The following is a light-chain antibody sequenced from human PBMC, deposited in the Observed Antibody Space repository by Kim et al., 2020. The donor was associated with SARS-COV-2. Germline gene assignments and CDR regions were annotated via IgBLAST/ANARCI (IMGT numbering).Light chain of an antibody. V-gene: IGLV1-40*01. Sequence: WVTITCNGSRPNYGAGYDVHWYQQLPGTAPNLLIYGNSNRPSGVPDRFSGSKSGTSASLAITGLQAEDEADYYCQSYDSSLSGSVFGGGTQLTVL. CDR2: GNS. CDR1: RPNYGAGYD. CDR3: QSYDSSLSGSV. J-gene: IGLJ2*01.